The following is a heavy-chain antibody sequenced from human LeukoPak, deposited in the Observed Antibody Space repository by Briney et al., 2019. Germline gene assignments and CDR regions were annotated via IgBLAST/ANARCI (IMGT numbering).Heavy chain of an antibody. CDR3: AKRYYDILTGRTSLDY. Sequence: GGSLRLSCAASGFTFSSYGMSWVRQAPGKGLEWVSAISGSGGSTYYADSVKGRFTIFRDNSKNTLYLQMNSLRAEDTAVYYCAKRYYDILTGRTSLDYWGQGTLVTVSS. D-gene: IGHD3-9*01. J-gene: IGHJ4*02. V-gene: IGHV3-23*01. CDR2: ISGSGGST. CDR1: GFTFSSYG.